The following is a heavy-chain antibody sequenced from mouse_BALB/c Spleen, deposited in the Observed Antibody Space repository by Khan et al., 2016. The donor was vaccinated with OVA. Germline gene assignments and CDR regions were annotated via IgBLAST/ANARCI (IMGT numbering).Heavy chain of an antibody. CDR1: GYIFTSYW. J-gene: IGHJ2*01. CDR2: IYPGTDNT. CDR3: AREEILYNFDY. V-gene: IGHV1S132*01. Sequence: QVQLKQSGAELVRPGASVKLSCKTSGYIFTSYWIHWVKQRSGQGLEWIARIYPGTDNTYYNERLKDKATLTADTSSSTAYLQLSSLKSDDSAVYICAREEILYNFDYWGQGTTLTVSS.